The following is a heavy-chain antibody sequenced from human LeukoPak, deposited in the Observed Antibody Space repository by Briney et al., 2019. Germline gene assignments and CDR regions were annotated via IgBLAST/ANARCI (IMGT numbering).Heavy chain of an antibody. V-gene: IGHV3-7*01. CDR3: AREYSSSWSFGYFDY. CDR1: GFSFSSHW. D-gene: IGHD6-13*01. Sequence: GGSLRLSCAASGFSFSSHWMTWVRQAPGKGLEWVASIKEDGHERYYVDSVRGRFTVSRDNAKNSLYLQMISLRVEDTAVYYCAREYSSSWSFGYFDYWGQGTLVTVSS. J-gene: IGHJ4*02. CDR2: IKEDGHER.